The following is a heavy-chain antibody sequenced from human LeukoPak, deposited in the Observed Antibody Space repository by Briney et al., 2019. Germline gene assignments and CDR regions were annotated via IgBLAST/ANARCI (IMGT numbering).Heavy chain of an antibody. CDR3: AREGFRSGYDSDAVVVAAQNWFDP. J-gene: IGHJ5*02. CDR1: GYTFAGYY. D-gene: IGHD2-15*01. CDR2: INPNSGGT. Sequence: ASVKVSCKASGYTFAGYYIHWVRQAPGQGLEWMGWINPNSGGTNYAQKFQGRVTMTRDTSISTAYMELSRLRSDDTAVYYCAREGFRSGYDSDAVVVAAQNWFDPWGQGTLVTASS. V-gene: IGHV1-2*02.